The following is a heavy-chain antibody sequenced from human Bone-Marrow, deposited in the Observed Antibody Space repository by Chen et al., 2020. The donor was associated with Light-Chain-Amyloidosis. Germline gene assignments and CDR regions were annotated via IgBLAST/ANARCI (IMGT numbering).Heavy chain of an antibody. CDR2: IEQDGSEK. CDR3: ARWEYTSGWYWLDS. J-gene: IGHJ5*01. V-gene: IGHV3-7*01. D-gene: IGHD6-19*01. Sequence: EVQLVESGGGLVQPGGSLRLSCAASGFTFSNHWMSWVRQAPGKGLEWVANIEQDGSEKYFVDAVRGRFIISRDNTKTSLYLQMTSLRAEDTAVYYCARWEYTSGWYWLDSWGQGTLVTVSS. CDR1: GFTFSNHW.